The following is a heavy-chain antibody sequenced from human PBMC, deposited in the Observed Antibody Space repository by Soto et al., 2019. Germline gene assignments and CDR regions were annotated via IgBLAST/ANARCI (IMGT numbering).Heavy chain of an antibody. CDR1: GYTFTSYD. V-gene: IGHV1-8*01. CDR3: ARSGSGYLAYFQDYGMDV. CDR2: MNPNSGNT. Sequence: QVQLVQSGAEVKKPGASVKVSCKASGYTFTSYDINWVRQATGQGLEWMGWMNPNSGNTGYAQKFQGRVTMTRNTAISTAYMGLSSLRAEDTAVYYCARSGSGYLAYFQDYGMDVWGQGTTVTVSS. D-gene: IGHD3-22*01. J-gene: IGHJ6*02.